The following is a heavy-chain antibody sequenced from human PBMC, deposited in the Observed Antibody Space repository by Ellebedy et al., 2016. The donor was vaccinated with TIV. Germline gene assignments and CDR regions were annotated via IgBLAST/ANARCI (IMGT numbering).Heavy chain of an antibody. V-gene: IGHV5-51*01. D-gene: IGHD3-22*01. CDR3: ARGDSSGYYNWFDP. Sequence: GGSLRLXXKGSGYSFTSYWIGWVRQMPGKGLEWMGIIYPGDSDTRYSPSFQGQVTISADKSISTAYLQWSSLKASDTAMHYCARGDSSGYYNWFDPWGQGTLVTVSS. J-gene: IGHJ5*02. CDR1: GYSFTSYW. CDR2: IYPGDSDT.